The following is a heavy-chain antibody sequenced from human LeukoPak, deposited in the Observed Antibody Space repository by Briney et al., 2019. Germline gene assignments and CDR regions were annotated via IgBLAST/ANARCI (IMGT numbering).Heavy chain of an antibody. CDR3: ARNVLRYFDWLGAPWFDP. Sequence: SETLSLTCSVSGGSISRYYWSWIRQPPGKGLEWIGYIYYSGSTNYNPSLKSRVTISVDTSKNQFSLKLSSVTAADTAVYYCARNVLRYFDWLGAPWFDPWGQGTLVTVSS. D-gene: IGHD3-9*01. J-gene: IGHJ5*02. CDR2: IYYSGST. CDR1: GGSISRYY. V-gene: IGHV4-59*08.